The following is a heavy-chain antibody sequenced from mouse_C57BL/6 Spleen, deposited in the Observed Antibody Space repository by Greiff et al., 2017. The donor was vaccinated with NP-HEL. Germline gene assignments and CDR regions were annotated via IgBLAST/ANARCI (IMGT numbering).Heavy chain of an antibody. D-gene: IGHD3-1*01. Sequence: VQLVESGAELARPGASVKLSCKASGYTFTSYGISWVKQRTGQGLEWIGEIYPRSGNTYYNEKFKGQATLTADKSSSTASMELRSLTSEDSAVYFYAREGARWDYWGQGTTLTVSS. V-gene: IGHV1-81*01. CDR2: IYPRSGNT. CDR1: GYTFTSYG. J-gene: IGHJ2*01. CDR3: AREGARWDY.